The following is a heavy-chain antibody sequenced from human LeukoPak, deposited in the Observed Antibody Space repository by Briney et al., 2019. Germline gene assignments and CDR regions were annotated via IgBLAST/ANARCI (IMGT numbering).Heavy chain of an antibody. CDR3: AREVYDSSGYYYYYYMDV. Sequence: SETLSLTCTVSGGSISSYYWNWIRQPPGKGLEWIGYIYNSGSTNYNPSLKSRVTISVDTSKNQFFLKLSSVTAADTAVYYCAREVYDSSGYYYYYYMDVWGKGTTVTISS. CDR1: GGSISSYY. J-gene: IGHJ6*03. CDR2: IYNSGST. D-gene: IGHD3-22*01. V-gene: IGHV4-59*01.